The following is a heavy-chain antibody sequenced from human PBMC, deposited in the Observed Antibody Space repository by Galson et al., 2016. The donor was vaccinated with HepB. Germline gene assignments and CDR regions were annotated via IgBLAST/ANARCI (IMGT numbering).Heavy chain of an antibody. CDR2: ISDGGTT. J-gene: IGHJ4*02. CDR1: GFTFNTYA. V-gene: IGHV3-23*01. D-gene: IGHD2-15*01. Sequence: SLRLSCAASGFTFNTYAMTWVRQAPGEGLEWVSGISDGGTTIYADSVKGRFTISRDNSKKTLYLQMNSLRVEDTAVYYCAKCSGGSCFSSNYFDSWGQGILVTVSS. CDR3: AKCSGGSCFSSNYFDS.